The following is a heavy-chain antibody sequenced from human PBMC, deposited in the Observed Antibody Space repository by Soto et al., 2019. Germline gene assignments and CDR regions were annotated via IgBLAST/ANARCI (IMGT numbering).Heavy chain of an antibody. CDR2: IHYGGST. CDR1: GGSISSYY. D-gene: IGHD1-7*01. J-gene: IGHJ4*02. CDR3: AREGDNWNSSFDY. V-gene: IGHV4-59*01. Sequence: SETLSLTCTVSGGSISSYYWSWIRQPPGKGLEWIGYIHYGGSTNYSPSLKSRVTISVDTSKNQFSLKLSSVTAADTAVYYCAREGDNWNSSFDYWGQGTLVTVS.